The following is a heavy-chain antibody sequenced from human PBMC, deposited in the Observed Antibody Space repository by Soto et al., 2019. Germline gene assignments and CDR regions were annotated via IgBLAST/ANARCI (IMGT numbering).Heavy chain of an antibody. J-gene: IGHJ4*02. Sequence: SGPTLVNPTQTLTLTCTFSGFSLSTSGVGVGWIRQPPGKALEWLALIYWNDDERYSPSLKSRLTITKDTSKNQVVLTMTNMDPVDTATYYCAHFSYYYDSSGYPGYWGQGTLVTVSS. CDR3: AHFSYYYDSSGYPGY. V-gene: IGHV2-5*01. CDR2: IYWNDDE. D-gene: IGHD3-22*01. CDR1: GFSLSTSGVG.